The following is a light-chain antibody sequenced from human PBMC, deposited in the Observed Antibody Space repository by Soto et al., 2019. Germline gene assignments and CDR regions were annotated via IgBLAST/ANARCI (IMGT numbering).Light chain of an antibody. V-gene: IGKV1-27*01. Sequence: DIQMTQAPSSLSASVGDRVTITCRARQDISTYLAWYQQKPGKVPKLLISAAYTLQSGVPPRFSGSGSGTDFTLTISSLKLSYVATYFSQKYDTASLTFGGGTNVEIK. CDR3: QKYDTASLT. CDR1: QDISTY. CDR2: AAY. J-gene: IGKJ4*01.